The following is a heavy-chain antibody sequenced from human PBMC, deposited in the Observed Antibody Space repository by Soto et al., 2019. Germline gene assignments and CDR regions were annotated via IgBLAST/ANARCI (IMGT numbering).Heavy chain of an antibody. Sequence: GASLSLSCAASGFPFSGYAMSWVRQAPGKGLEWVSAISGSGGSTYYADSVKGRFTISRDNSKNTLYLQMHSLRAEETDVYYCAKAPSSGWRYDFDDWGEGTLVTVS. CDR2: ISGSGGST. CDR1: GFPFSGYA. CDR3: AKAPSSGWRYDFDD. V-gene: IGHV3-23*01. J-gene: IGHJ4*02. D-gene: IGHD6-19*01.